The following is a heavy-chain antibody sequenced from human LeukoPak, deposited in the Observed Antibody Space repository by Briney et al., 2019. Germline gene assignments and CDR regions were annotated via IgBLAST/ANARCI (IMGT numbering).Heavy chain of an antibody. D-gene: IGHD3-10*01. J-gene: IGHJ5*02. CDR1: GDSINSTNSY. CDR3: ARHYGP. V-gene: IGHV4-39*01. CDR2: IYYSGSS. Sequence: SETMSLTCTVSGDSINSTNSYWGWIRQPPGKRLEWIGSIYYSGSSYYNPFLQSRVTISVDTSKNQFSLKLNSVTAADTAVYYCARHYGPWGQGTLVTVSS.